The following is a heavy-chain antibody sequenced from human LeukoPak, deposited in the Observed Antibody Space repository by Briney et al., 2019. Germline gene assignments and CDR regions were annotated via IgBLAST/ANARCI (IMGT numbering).Heavy chain of an antibody. CDR1: VGSFRIYT. CDR3: ARGRKYTSGYRVTELGSGYSDY. D-gene: IGHD5-18*01. Sequence: SGTLSLTSTFSVGSFRIYTGNWIGHPPGKGRGGFGYIYTRGTTNYNPSLKSRVSMSVDTSKNQFSLKLSSVTAADTAVYYCARGRKYTSGYRVTELGSGYSDYWGQGTLVTVSS. J-gene: IGHJ4*02. CDR2: IYTRGTT. V-gene: IGHV4-59*13.